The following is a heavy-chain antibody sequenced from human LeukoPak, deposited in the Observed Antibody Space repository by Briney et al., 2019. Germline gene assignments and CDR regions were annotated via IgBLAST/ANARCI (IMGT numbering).Heavy chain of an antibody. J-gene: IGHJ4*02. CDR2: IKQDGSEK. D-gene: IGHD3-3*01. V-gene: IGHV3-7*01. CDR1: GFTFSSYW. Sequence: GGSLRLSCAASGFTFSSYWMSWVRQAPWKGREWVANIKQDGSEKYYVDSVKGRFTISRDNAENSLYLQMNSLRAEDTAVYYCARFYYDFWSGYQPLDYWGQGTLVTVSS. CDR3: ARFYYDFWSGYQPLDY.